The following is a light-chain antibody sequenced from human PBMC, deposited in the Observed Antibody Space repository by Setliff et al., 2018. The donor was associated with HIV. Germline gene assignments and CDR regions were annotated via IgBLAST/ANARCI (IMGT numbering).Light chain of an antibody. CDR1: SSDVGSYKL. CDR2: EVN. J-gene: IGLJ1*01. CDR3: CSYAGSSTYV. V-gene: IGLV2-23*02. Sequence: QSALTQPASVSGSPGQSITISCTGTSSDVGSYKLVSWYQHHPGKAPKVMIFEVNKRPSGVSNRFSGSKSGNTAPLTISGLQTDDEADYYCCSYAGSSTYVFGTGTKVTVL.